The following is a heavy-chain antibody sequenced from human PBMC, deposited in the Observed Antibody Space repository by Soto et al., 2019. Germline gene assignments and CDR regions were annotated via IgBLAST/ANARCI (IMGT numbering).Heavy chain of an antibody. D-gene: IGHD2-2*01. CDR3: ARYCSSTSCDHYFDY. CDR1: GYSFTNYD. CDR2: ISPYNGDT. V-gene: IGHV1-18*01. Sequence: ASVKVSCKASGYSFTNYDISWVRQAPGQGLEWMGWISPYNGDTNYAQKLQGRVTMTTDTSTSTAYMELRSLRSDDTAVYYCARYCSSTSCDHYFDYWGQGTLVPVSP. J-gene: IGHJ4*02.